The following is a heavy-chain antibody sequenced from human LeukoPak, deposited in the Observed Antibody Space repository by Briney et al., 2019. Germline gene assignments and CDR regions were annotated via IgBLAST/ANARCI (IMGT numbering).Heavy chain of an antibody. V-gene: IGHV3-23*01. CDR3: AKIRVYFYYYMDV. CDR1: GFTFSSYA. CDR2: ITGSGDTT. Sequence: GGSLRLSCAASGFTFSSYAMSWVRQAPGKGLEWVSGITGSGDTTHHVDSVKGRFTISRDNAKNSLYLQMNSLRAEDTAVYYCAKIRVYFYYYMDVWGKGTTVTISS. J-gene: IGHJ6*03.